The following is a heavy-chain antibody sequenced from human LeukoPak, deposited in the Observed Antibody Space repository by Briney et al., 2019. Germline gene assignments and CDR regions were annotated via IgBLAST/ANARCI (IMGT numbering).Heavy chain of an antibody. D-gene: IGHD4-17*01. V-gene: IGHV4-38-2*02. CDR3: ARAGTNLGDYDY. Sequence: SETLSLTCTVSGYSISSGHYWAWIRQSPEKGLECIATMFHSGSTYYNPSLKSRVTTSVNTSKNEFSLNLSSVTAADTAVYYCARAGTNLGDYDYWGQGTLVTVSS. J-gene: IGHJ4*02. CDR1: GYSISSGHY. CDR2: MFHSGST.